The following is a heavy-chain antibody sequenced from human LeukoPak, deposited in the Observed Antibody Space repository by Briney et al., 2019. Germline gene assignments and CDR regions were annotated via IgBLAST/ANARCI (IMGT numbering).Heavy chain of an antibody. V-gene: IGHV4-34*01. CDR2: INHSGST. D-gene: IGHD2-15*01. CDR1: GGSFSGYY. Sequence: PSETLSLTCAVYGGSFSGYYWSWIRQPPGKGLEWIGEINHSGSTNYNPSLKSRVTISVDTSKNQFSLKLSSVTAADMAVYYCAREYCSGGSCQYYFDYWGQGTLVTVSS. CDR3: AREYCSGGSCQYYFDY. J-gene: IGHJ4*02.